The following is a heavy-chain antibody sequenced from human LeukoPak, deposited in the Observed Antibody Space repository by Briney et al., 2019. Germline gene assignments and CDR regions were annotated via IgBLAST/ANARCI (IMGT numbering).Heavy chain of an antibody. V-gene: IGHV4-59*08. CDR1: GGAISRYY. CDR3: ASTMYYYDSSGYYQTFDY. CDR2: IYYSGST. Sequence: PSETASLTCTVSGGAISRYYWSWIRQPPGKGLEWIGYIYYSGSTNYNPSLKSRVTISVDASKNQFSLKLSSVTAADTAVYYCASTMYYYDSSGYYQTFDYWGQGTLVTVSS. D-gene: IGHD3-22*01. J-gene: IGHJ4*02.